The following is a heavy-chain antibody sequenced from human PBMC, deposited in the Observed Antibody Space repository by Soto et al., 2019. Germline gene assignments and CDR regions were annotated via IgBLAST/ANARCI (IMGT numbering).Heavy chain of an antibody. D-gene: IGHD3-10*01. V-gene: IGHV1-69*13. CDR1: GGTFSSYA. Sequence: SVKVSCKASGGTFSSYAISWVRQAPGQGLEWMGGIIPIFGTANYAQKFQGRVTITADESTSTAYMELSSLRSEDTAVYYCVRHQVRGVIIDYYYYGMDVWGQGTTVTVSS. CDR3: VRHQVRGVIIDYYYYGMDV. J-gene: IGHJ6*02. CDR2: IIPIFGTA.